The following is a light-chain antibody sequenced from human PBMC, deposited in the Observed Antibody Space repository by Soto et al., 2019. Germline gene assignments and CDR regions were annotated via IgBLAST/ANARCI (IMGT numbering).Light chain of an antibody. Sequence: ETVVTQSPATLSVSPGERATLSCRASQSVTTNLAWYQQKPGQAPRLLIYGASTRATGVPARFSGSGSGTEFPLTISRLQSEDVAFYYCQQYNGWPPYTFGEGTKLEIK. CDR1: QSVTTN. J-gene: IGKJ2*01. V-gene: IGKV3-15*01. CDR2: GAS. CDR3: QQYNGWPPYT.